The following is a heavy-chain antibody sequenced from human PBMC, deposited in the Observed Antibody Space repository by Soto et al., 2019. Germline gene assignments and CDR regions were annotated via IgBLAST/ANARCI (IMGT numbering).Heavy chain of an antibody. CDR2: IIPILGIA. CDR1: GGTFSSYT. CDR3: ARYSSGWHAFDI. J-gene: IGHJ3*02. D-gene: IGHD6-19*01. Sequence: VKVSCKASGGTFSSYTISWVRQAPGQGLEWMGRIIPILGIANYAQKFQGRVTITADKSTSTAYMELSSLRSEDTAVYYCARYSSGWHAFDIWGQGTMVTVSS. V-gene: IGHV1-69*02.